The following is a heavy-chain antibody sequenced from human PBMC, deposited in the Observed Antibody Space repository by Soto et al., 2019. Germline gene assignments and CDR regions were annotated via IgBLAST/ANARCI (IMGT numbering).Heavy chain of an antibody. V-gene: IGHV3-30*18. CDR2: ISHDGSYK. D-gene: IGHD1-26*01. Sequence: GGSLRLSCAASGFSFTTYVMHWVRQAPGKGLEWVAVISHDGSYKYYGDAVKGRFTISRDTSKNAVYLEMNSLRPEDTAVYYCAKGLLAIVGTTLPRDAFNIWGKGTMVTV. J-gene: IGHJ3*02. CDR1: GFSFTTYV. CDR3: AKGLLAIVGTTLPRDAFNI.